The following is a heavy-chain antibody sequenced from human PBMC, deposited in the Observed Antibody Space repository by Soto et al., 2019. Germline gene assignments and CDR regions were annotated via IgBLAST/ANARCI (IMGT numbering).Heavy chain of an antibody. CDR1: GFTFSSYS. CDR3: ARAPGTTRIDD. D-gene: IGHD1-1*01. V-gene: IGHV3-21*01. J-gene: IGHJ4*02. Sequence: EVQLVESGGGLVKPGGSLRLSCAASGFTFSSYSMNWVRQAPGKGLEWVSSISSSSSYIYYADSVKGRFAISRDNAKNSLYLQMNSLRAEDTAVYYCARAPGTTRIDDWGQGTLVTVSS. CDR2: ISSSSSYI.